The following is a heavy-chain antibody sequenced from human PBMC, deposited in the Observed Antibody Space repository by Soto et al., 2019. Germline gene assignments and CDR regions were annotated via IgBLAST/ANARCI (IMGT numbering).Heavy chain of an antibody. CDR1: GYTFTRYV. D-gene: IGHD3-10*01. CDR3: ARDYGSIKSQEFDY. Sequence: ASVKFSWKSSGYTFTRYVFSWVLQAPGQVLEWMGWISVKTGDTDYAQKFQDRVIMTTDTSTSTAYMELRSLRSDDTAVYYCARDYGSIKSQEFDYWVQGALVT. J-gene: IGHJ4*02. CDR2: ISVKTGDT. V-gene: IGHV1-18*04.